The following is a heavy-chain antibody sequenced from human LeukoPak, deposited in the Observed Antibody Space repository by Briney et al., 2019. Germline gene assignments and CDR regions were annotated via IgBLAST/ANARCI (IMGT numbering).Heavy chain of an antibody. CDR1: GYTLTELS. CDR3: ARWAYSSSFGDAFDI. V-gene: IGHV1-24*01. CDR2: FDPEDGET. D-gene: IGHD6-13*01. Sequence: ASVKVSCKVSGYTLTELSMHWVRQAPGKGLEWMGGFDPEDGETIYAQKFQGRVTMTEDTSTDTAYMELSSLRSEDMAVYYCARWAYSSSFGDAFDIWGQGTMVTVSS. J-gene: IGHJ3*02.